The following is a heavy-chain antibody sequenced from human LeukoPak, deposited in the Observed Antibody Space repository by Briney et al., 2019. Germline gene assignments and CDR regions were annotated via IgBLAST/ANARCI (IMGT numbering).Heavy chain of an antibody. V-gene: IGHV1-69*06. D-gene: IGHD3-9*01. J-gene: IGHJ6*04. CDR1: GCTFSSYA. CDR3: ARSRYFDSTYYYGMDV. CDR2: IIPIFGTA. Sequence: SVKVSCKASGCTFSSYAISWVRQAPGQGLEWMGGIIPIFGTANYAQKFQGRVTITADKSTSTAYMELSSLRSEDTAVYYCARSRYFDSTYYYGMDVWGKGTTVTVSS.